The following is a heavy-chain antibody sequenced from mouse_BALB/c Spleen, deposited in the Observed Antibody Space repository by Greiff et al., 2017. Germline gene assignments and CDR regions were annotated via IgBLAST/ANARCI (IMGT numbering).Heavy chain of an antibody. Sequence: QVQLKQSGAELVRPGSSVKISCKASGYAFSSYWMNWVKQRPGQGLEWIGQIYPGDGDTNYNGKFKGKATLTADKSSSTAYMQLSSLTSEDSAVYFCASHCAMDYWGQGTSVTVSS. V-gene: IGHV1-80*01. J-gene: IGHJ4*01. CDR3: ASHCAMDY. CDR1: GYAFSSYW. CDR2: IYPGDGDT.